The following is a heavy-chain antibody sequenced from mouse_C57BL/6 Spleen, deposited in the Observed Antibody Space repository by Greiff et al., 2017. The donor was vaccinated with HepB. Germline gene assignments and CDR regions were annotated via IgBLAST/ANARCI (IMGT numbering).Heavy chain of an antibody. CDR3: ARGGIHFDY. V-gene: IGHV1-82*01. Sequence: VQLQQSGPELVKPGASVKISCKASGYAFSSSWMNWVKQRPGKGLEWIGRIYPGDGDTNYNGKFKGKATLTADKYSSTAYMQLSSLTSEDSAVYFCARGGIHFDYWGQGTTLTVSS. CDR2: IYPGDGDT. CDR1: GYAFSSSW. J-gene: IGHJ2*01.